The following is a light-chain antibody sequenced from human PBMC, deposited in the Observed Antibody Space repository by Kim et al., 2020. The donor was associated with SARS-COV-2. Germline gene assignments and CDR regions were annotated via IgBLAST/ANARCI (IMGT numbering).Light chain of an antibody. CDR2: GTS. Sequence: SPGEIANLSCRASQSVSSGYLAGYQQKPGQAPRLLIYGTSSRATGIPDRFSGSGSGTDFTLTISRLEPEDVAVYYCQQYGSSSWTFGQGNKVDIK. J-gene: IGKJ1*01. CDR3: QQYGSSSWT. V-gene: IGKV3-20*01. CDR1: QSVSSGY.